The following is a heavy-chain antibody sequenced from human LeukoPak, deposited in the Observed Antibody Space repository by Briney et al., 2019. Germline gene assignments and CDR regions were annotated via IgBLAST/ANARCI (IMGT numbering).Heavy chain of an antibody. J-gene: IGHJ4*02. CDR2: INPNSGGT. V-gene: IGHV1-2*02. Sequence: ASAKVSCKASGYTFTGYYMHWVRQAPGQGLEWMGWINPNSGGTNYAQKFQGRVTMTRDTSISTAYMELSRLRSDDTAVYYCARELGGSYSAIDYWGQGTLVTVSS. CDR3: ARELGGSYSAIDY. D-gene: IGHD1-26*01. CDR1: GYTFTGYY.